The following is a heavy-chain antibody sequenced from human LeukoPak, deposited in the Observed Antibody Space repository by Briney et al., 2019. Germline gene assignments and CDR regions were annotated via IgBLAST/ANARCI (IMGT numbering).Heavy chain of an antibody. CDR2: INPSGGGK. CDR1: GYIFTSYF. J-gene: IGHJ4*02. Sequence: ASVKVSCMASGYIFTSYFMHWVRQAPGQGLEWMGMINPSGGGKLYPQKFQGRGTMTSHTSTNTVYMELSSLRSEDTAIYYCARDTVGISDTRGGDYWGQGTLVTVSS. CDR3: ARDTVGISDTRGGDY. D-gene: IGHD6-13*01. V-gene: IGHV1-46*01.